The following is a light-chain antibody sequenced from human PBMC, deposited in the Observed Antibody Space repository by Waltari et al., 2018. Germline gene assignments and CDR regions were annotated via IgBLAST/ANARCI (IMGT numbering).Light chain of an antibody. CDR2: EVS. J-gene: IGLJ1*01. Sequence: QSALTHPASASGSPGQSITISCTGTSSGVGGYNYTSRYQQHPGKAPKLMIYEVSNRPSGVSNRFSGSKSGNTASLTISGLQAEDEADYYCSSYTSSSTLGVFGTGTKVTVL. CDR1: SSGVGGYNY. V-gene: IGLV2-14*01. CDR3: SSYTSSSTLGV.